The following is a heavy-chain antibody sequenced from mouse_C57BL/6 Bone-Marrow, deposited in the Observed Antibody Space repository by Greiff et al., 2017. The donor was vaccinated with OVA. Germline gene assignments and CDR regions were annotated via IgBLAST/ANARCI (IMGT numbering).Heavy chain of an antibody. CDR2: ISYDGSN. V-gene: IGHV3-6*01. D-gene: IGHD2-1*01. J-gene: IGHJ4*01. Sequence: EVKLVESGPGLVKPSQSLSLTCSVTGYSITSGYYWNWIRQFPGNKLEWMGYISYDGSNNYNPSLKNRISITRDTSKNQFFLKLNSVTTEDTATYYCASDFGNASYAMDYWGQGTSVTVSS. CDR3: ASDFGNASYAMDY. CDR1: GYSITSGYY.